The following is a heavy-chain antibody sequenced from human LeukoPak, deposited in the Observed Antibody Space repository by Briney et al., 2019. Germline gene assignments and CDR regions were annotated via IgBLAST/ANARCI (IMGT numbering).Heavy chain of an antibody. V-gene: IGHV1-69*04. J-gene: IGHJ3*02. CDR1: GGTFSSYA. Sequence: ASVKVSCKASGGTFSSYAISWVRQAPGQGLEWMGRIIPILGIANYAQKFQGRVTITADKSTSTAYMELSSLRSEDTAVYYCARESLVVPAPHAFDIWGQGTMVTVSS. CDR3: ARESLVVPAPHAFDI. CDR2: IIPILGIA. D-gene: IGHD2-2*01.